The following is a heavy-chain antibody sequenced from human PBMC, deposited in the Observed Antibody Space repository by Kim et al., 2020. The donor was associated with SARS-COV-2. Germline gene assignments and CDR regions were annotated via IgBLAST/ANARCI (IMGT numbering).Heavy chain of an antibody. V-gene: IGHV3-30*18. CDR2: ISYDGSNK. CDR3: AKDSVAAAGLRPTDY. CDR1: GFTFSSYG. Sequence: GGSLRLSCAASGFTFSSYGMHWVRQAPGKGLEWVAVISYDGSNKYYADSVKGRFTISRDNSKNTLYLQMNSLRAEDTAVYYCAKDSVAAAGLRPTDYWGQGTLVTVSS. D-gene: IGHD6-13*01. J-gene: IGHJ4*02.